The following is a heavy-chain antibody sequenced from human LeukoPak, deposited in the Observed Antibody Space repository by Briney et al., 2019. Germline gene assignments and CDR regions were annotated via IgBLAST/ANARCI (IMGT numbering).Heavy chain of an antibody. Sequence: PSETLSLTCTVSGGSISSYYWSWIRQPPGKGLEWIGYIYYSGSTNYNPSLKSRVTISVDTSKNQFSLKLSSVTAADTAVYYCASSGIGGAVDYWGQGTLVTVSS. V-gene: IGHV4-59*01. CDR1: GGSISSYY. D-gene: IGHD1-26*01. CDR3: ASSGIGGAVDY. CDR2: IYYSGST. J-gene: IGHJ4*02.